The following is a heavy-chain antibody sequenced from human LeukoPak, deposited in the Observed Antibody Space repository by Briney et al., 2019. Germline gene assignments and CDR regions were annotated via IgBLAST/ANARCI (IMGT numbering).Heavy chain of an antibody. CDR2: IRNDGSNE. CDR3: AKDYYDSSGFVDY. CDR1: GFTFSSSA. J-gene: IGHJ4*02. Sequence: PGGSLRLSCAVSGFTFSSSAIHWVRQVPGKGLEWVAFIRNDGSNEYYEDSVKGRFTISRDNSKNTVYLEMNSPRTEDTAVYYCAKDYYDSSGFVDYWGQGTLVTVTS. D-gene: IGHD3-22*01. V-gene: IGHV3-30*02.